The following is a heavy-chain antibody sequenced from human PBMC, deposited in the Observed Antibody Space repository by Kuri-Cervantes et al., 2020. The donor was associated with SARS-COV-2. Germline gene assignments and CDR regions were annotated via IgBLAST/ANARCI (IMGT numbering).Heavy chain of an antibody. V-gene: IGHV4-59*01. CDR2: IYYTGST. CDR3: ARDCSTADCKTFGYY. Sequence: SETLSLTCTVSGGSISDYYWSWIRQPPGKGLEWIGDIYYTGSTSYNPSLKSRVAISVDTSKNQFSLKLTSVTAADTDVYYCARDCSTADCKTFGYYWGRGTLVTVSS. CDR1: GGSISDYY. D-gene: IGHD2-2*01. J-gene: IGHJ4*02.